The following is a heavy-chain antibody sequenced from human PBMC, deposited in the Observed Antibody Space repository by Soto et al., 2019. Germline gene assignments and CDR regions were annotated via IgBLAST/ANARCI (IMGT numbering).Heavy chain of an antibody. CDR1: GGSFSDFA. CDR2: IIPMFAAS. J-gene: IGHJ4*02. V-gene: IGHV1-69*01. Sequence: QVQLAQSGAEVRKPGSSVKVSCGASGGSFSDFAFSWVRQAPGQGLEWMGGIIPMFAASKYAQRFQDRVTITADETKNTVYLALSSLTSDDTATYYCARGGTVAVPAALSSYHDYTNYRFDSWGQGTLVTVSS. CDR3: ARGGTVAVPAALSSYHDYTNYRFDS. D-gene: IGHD2-15*01.